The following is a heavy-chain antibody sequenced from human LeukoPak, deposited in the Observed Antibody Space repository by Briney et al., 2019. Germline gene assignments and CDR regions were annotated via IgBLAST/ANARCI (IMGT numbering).Heavy chain of an antibody. CDR3: ARDRTRYCSGGSCYSSYGMDV. D-gene: IGHD2-15*01. CDR2: ISSSSSTI. V-gene: IGHV3-48*01. CDR1: GFTFSSYN. Sequence: GGSLRLPCAASGFTFSSYNMNWVRQAPGKGLEWVSYISSSSSTIYYADSVKGRFTISKDNAKNSLYLQMNSLRAEDTAVYYCARDRTRYCSGGSCYSSYGMDVWGQGTTVTVSS. J-gene: IGHJ6*02.